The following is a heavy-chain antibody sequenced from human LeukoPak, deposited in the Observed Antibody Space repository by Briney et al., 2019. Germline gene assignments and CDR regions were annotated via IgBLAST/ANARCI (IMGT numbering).Heavy chain of an antibody. CDR1: GFTFSSYW. V-gene: IGHV3-74*01. CDR2: INSDGSST. Sequence: PGGSLRLSCAASGFTFSSYWMHWVRQAPGKGLVWVSRINSDGSSTSYADSVKGRFTISRDNAKNTLYLQMNSLRAEDTAVYYCARDLSYSNGWYTSMGSGAFDIWGQGTMVTVSS. CDR3: ARDLSYSNGWYTSMGSGAFDI. J-gene: IGHJ3*02. D-gene: IGHD6-19*01.